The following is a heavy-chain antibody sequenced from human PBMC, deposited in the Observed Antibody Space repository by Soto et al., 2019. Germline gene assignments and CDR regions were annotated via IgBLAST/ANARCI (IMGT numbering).Heavy chain of an antibody. Sequence: EVQLVESGGGLVQPGGSLRLPCAASGFTFSTYWMTWVRQLPGKGLEWVASINQDGSERYYVDSVRGRFTISRDNAKNSLYLQMNILRAEDTAVYYCVCGGNFFVYWGQGTLVTVSP. V-gene: IGHV3-7*01. CDR2: INQDGSER. J-gene: IGHJ4*02. CDR1: GFTFSTYW. D-gene: IGHD3-16*01. CDR3: VCGGNFFVY.